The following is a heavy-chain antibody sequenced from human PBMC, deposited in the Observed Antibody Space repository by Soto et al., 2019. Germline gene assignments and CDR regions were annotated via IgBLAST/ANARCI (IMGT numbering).Heavy chain of an antibody. J-gene: IGHJ3*02. Sequence: GASVKVSCKASGYTFTSYYMHWVRQAPGQGLEWMGWINPNSGGTNYAQKFQGRVTMTRDTSISTAYMELSRLRSDDTAVYYCAREADCSSTSCSHGAFDIWGQGTMVTVSS. CDR1: GYTFTSYY. CDR2: INPNSGGT. D-gene: IGHD2-2*01. V-gene: IGHV1-2*02. CDR3: AREADCSSTSCSHGAFDI.